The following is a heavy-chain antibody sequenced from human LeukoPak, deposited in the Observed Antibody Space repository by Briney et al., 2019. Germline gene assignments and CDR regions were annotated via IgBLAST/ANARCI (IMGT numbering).Heavy chain of an antibody. Sequence: SETLSLTCTISGVSIRSYYWSWIRQPPGKGLEWIGFSHYSGSTSYNPSLKSRVTMSVETSKNQFSLELSFVTAADTAVYYCAKHRTVTIDFDWWGQGTLVTVSS. J-gene: IGHJ4*02. CDR3: AKHRTVTIDFDW. CDR1: GVSIRSYY. V-gene: IGHV4-59*08. D-gene: IGHD4-17*01. CDR2: SHYSGST.